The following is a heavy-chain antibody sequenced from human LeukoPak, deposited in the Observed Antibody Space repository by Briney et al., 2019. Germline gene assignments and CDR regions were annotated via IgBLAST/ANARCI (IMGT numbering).Heavy chain of an antibody. CDR1: GFTLTWHV. Sequence: GSLRLSCSASGFTLTWHVMHWVRQAPGKGLEYVSAISPNGGSTYYADSVKGRFTISRDNSKNTLYLQMSSLRVEDTAVYYCVPKGNEGYWGQGTLVTVSS. CDR3: VPKGNEGY. D-gene: IGHD1-1*01. V-gene: IGHV3-64D*06. CDR2: ISPNGGST. J-gene: IGHJ4*02.